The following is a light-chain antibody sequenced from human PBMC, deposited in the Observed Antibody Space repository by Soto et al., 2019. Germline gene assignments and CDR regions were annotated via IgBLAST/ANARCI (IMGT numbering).Light chain of an antibody. V-gene: IGKV3-20*01. J-gene: IGKJ1*01. CDR3: QQYGSSPPT. Sequence: EIVLTQSPGTLSLSPGERATLSCRASQSVSTNYLAWYQRKPGQAPRLLIYGASSRATDIPNRFSGSGSGTDSTLTITRLKAEDFVVYYCQQYGSSPPTFGQGTKVEIK. CDR2: GAS. CDR1: QSVSTNY.